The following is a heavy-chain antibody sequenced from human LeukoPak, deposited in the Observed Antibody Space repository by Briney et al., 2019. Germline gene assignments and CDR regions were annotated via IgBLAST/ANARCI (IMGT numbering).Heavy chain of an antibody. J-gene: IGHJ4*02. CDR3: ASYDGSGYRYFDY. Sequence: SETLSLTCTVSGASISSYYWSWIRQPPGKGLGWIGYIYYSGSTNYNPSLKSRVTISVDTSKNQFSLKLSSVTATDTAMYYCASYDGSGYRYFDYWGQGTLVTVSS. V-gene: IGHV4-59*08. CDR2: IYYSGST. D-gene: IGHD3-22*01. CDR1: GASISSYY.